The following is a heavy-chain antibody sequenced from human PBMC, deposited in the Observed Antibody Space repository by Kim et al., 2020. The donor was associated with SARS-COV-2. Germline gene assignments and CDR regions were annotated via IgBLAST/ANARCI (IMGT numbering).Heavy chain of an antibody. CDR2: ISSSSRHT. CDR3: ARAIVRGVINP. D-gene: IGHD3-10*01. Sequence: GGSLRLSCAASGFTFSDYYMSWIRQAPGKGLEWVSYISSSSRHTNYADSVKGRFTISRDNAKNSLYLQMNSLRAEDTAVYHCARAIVRGVINPWGHRTLVTVSA. J-gene: IGHJ5*02. CDR1: GFTFSDYY. V-gene: IGHV3-11*03.